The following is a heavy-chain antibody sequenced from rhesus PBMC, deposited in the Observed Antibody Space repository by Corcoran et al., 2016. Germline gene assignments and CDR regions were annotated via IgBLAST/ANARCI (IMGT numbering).Heavy chain of an antibody. D-gene: IGHD2-2*01. Sequence: QVQLQESGPGLVKPSETLSLTCAVPGYSISSGYGWSWIRQPPGKGLEWIGYLGGSSGSTNYNPSLKSRVTISKDTSKNQFSLTLSSVTAADTAVYYCARGYCTSTTCWNFDYWGQGVLVTVSS. CDR1: GYSISSGYG. J-gene: IGHJ4*01. CDR3: ARGYCTSTTCWNFDY. CDR2: LGGSSGST. V-gene: IGHV4-127*01.